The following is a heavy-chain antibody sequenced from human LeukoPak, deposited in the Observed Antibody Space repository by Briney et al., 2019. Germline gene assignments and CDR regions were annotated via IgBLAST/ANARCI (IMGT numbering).Heavy chain of an antibody. CDR2: IKQDGSEK. CDR3: ARDIVVLTGSSEAFDI. Sequence: GGSLRLSCVASRFSLSNYWMSWVRQAPGKGLEWVANIKQDGSEKSYVDSVKGRFTISRDNAKNSLYLQMNSLRAEDTAVYYCARDIVVLTGSSEAFDIWGQGTMVTVSS. D-gene: IGHD2-21*02. J-gene: IGHJ3*02. V-gene: IGHV3-7*01. CDR1: RFSLSNYW.